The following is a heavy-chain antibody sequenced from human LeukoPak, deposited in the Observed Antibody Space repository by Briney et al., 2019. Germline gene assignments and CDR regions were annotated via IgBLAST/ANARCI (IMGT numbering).Heavy chain of an antibody. J-gene: IGHJ6*03. V-gene: IGHV4-34*01. Sequence: SETLSLTCAVYGGSFSGYYWSWIRQPPGKGLEWIGEINHSGSTNYNPSLKSRVTILVDTSKNQFSLKLSSVTAADTAVYYCARVVSYSSGWYHYYYYYMDVWGKGTTVTVSS. CDR3: ARVVSYSSGWYHYYYYYMDV. D-gene: IGHD6-19*01. CDR2: INHSGST. CDR1: GGSFSGYY.